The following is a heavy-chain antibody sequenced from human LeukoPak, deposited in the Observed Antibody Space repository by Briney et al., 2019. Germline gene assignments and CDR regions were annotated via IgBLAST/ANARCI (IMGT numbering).Heavy chain of an antibody. CDR1: GDSINNYY. D-gene: IGHD1-26*01. V-gene: IGHV4-59*01. J-gene: IGHJ3*02. Sequence: PSETLSLTCTVSGDSINNYYWAWIRQPPGKGLEWIGYIYYSGSTNYNPSLKSRVTISVDTSKNQFSLKLSSVTAADTAVYYCARGGAFDAFDIWGQGTMVTVSS. CDR2: IYYSGST. CDR3: ARGGAFDAFDI.